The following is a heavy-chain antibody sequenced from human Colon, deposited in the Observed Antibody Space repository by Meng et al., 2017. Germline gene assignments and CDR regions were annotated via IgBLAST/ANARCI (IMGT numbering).Heavy chain of an antibody. CDR1: GGLFTRHA. CDR3: ARGRRAAEGNFDY. J-gene: IGHJ4*02. V-gene: IGHV1-69*10. Sequence: QVQLVQSGAEVDEPDPSVRVLCKVSGGLFTRHAISWVRQAPGQGREWTGALIPTLPTANYAQKWQGRLIIGADTSTSTVYMELSDLKSNDTAVYYCARGRRAAEGNFDYWGQGTLVTVSS. CDR2: LIPTLPTA. D-gene: IGHD2-15*01.